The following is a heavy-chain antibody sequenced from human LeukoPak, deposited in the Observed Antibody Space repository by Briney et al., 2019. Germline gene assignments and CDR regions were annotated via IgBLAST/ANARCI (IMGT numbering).Heavy chain of an antibody. D-gene: IGHD3-22*01. CDR1: GFTFSSYG. CDR3: AKGSEYYYDSSGYFH. CDR2: IRYDGSNK. J-gene: IGHJ4*02. V-gene: IGHV3-30*02. Sequence: PGGSLRLSCAASGFTFSSYGMHWVRQAPGKGLEWVAFIRYDGSNKYYADSVKGRFTISRDNSKNTLYLQMNSLRAEDTAVYYCAKGSEYYYDSSGYFHWGQGTLVTVSS.